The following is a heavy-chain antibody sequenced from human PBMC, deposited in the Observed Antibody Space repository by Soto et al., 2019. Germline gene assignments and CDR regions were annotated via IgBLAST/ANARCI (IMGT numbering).Heavy chain of an antibody. V-gene: IGHV3-30*03. Sequence: QVQLVESGGGVVQPGRSLRLSCAASGFTFSSYGMHWVRQAPGKGLEWVAVISYDGSNKYYADSVKGRFTISRDNSKNTLYLQMNSLRAEDTAVYYCARDLMSRYYYDSSGYYTRKVYYYYGMDVWGQGTTVTVSS. CDR3: ARDLMSRYYYDSSGYYTRKVYYYYGMDV. CDR1: GFTFSSYG. J-gene: IGHJ6*02. CDR2: ISYDGSNK. D-gene: IGHD3-22*01.